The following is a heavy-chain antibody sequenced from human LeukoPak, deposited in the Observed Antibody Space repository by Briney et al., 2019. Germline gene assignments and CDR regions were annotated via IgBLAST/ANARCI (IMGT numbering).Heavy chain of an antibody. CDR2: IYPGDSDT. D-gene: IGHD3-22*01. Sequence: GESLKISCKGSGYSFTNYWIGWVRQVPGKGLEWMGIIYPGDSDTSYAPYFQGQVPITADKSIPTAYLQWSSLKASDTAMYYCARRPKYKSGCHFDYWGQGTLVTVSS. CDR3: ARRPKYKSGCHFDY. CDR1: GYSFTNYW. J-gene: IGHJ4*02. V-gene: IGHV5-51*01.